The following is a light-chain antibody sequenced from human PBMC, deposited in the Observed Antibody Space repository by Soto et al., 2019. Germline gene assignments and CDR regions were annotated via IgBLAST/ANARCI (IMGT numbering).Light chain of an antibody. Sequence: QSVLTQPPSASGTPGKRVTISCSGSSSNIGSNYVYWYQQLPGTAPKLLIYRNNQRPSGVPDRFSGSKSGTSASLAISGLRSEDEADYYCVAWDDSLSGVVFGGGTTLTVL. CDR1: SSNIGSNY. CDR3: VAWDDSLSGVV. V-gene: IGLV1-47*01. CDR2: RNN. J-gene: IGLJ2*01.